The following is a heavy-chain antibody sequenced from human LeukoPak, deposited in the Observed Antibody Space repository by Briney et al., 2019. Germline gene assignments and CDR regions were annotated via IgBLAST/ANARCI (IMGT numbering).Heavy chain of an antibody. CDR2: MNPNSGNT. CDR1: GYTFTSYD. V-gene: IGHV1-8*01. CDR3: ARVNPGGGEFDY. J-gene: IGHJ4*02. Sequence: ASVKVSCKASGYTFTSYDINWVRQATGQGLEWMGWMNPNSGNTGYAQKFQGRVAMTRDTSMNTAYMELSSLTSEDTAVYYCARVNPGGGEFDYWGQGTLVTVSS. D-gene: IGHD7-27*01.